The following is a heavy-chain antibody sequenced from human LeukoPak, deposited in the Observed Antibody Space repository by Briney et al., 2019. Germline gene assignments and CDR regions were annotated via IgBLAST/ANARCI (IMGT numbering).Heavy chain of an antibody. Sequence: GGSLRLSCAASGFTFSGYAMHWVRQAPGKGPEWVAVISSDGRDKHHADSVKGRFSISRDNSKNTLYLQTNSLRAEDTAVYYCARDLRRFAAYYFDYWGQGTLVTVSS. CDR3: ARDLRRFAAYYFDY. CDR1: GFTFSGYA. J-gene: IGHJ4*02. V-gene: IGHV3-30*03. CDR2: ISSDGRDK. D-gene: IGHD5/OR15-5a*01.